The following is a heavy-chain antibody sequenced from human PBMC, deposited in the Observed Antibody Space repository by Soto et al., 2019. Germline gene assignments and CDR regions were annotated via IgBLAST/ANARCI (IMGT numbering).Heavy chain of an antibody. CDR2: INPKSRGT. V-gene: IGHV1-2*02. Sequence: ASVKVSCKASGYTFTDYFIHWVRQAPGQGFEWMGWINPKSRGTTYAQKFQGRVTMTRDTSNSTAYMELRGLRSDDTAIYYCARVTLKAGNWLDPWGQGTLVTVSS. CDR1: GYTFTDYF. J-gene: IGHJ5*02. CDR3: ARVTLKAGNWLDP.